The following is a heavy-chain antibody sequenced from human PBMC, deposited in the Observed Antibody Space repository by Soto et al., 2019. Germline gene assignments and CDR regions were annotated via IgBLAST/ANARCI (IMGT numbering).Heavy chain of an antibody. J-gene: IGHJ4*02. Sequence: QVQLVQSGAAVKKPGASVKVSCKASGYTFTGYYMHWVRQAPGQGLEWMGWINPNSGGTNYAQKWQGWVTMTRDTSISTAYMELSRLRSDDTAVYYCARDAGGYGDYYDDWGQGTLVTVSS. CDR3: ARDAGGYGDYYDD. CDR1: GYTFTGYY. V-gene: IGHV1-2*04. D-gene: IGHD5-18*01. CDR2: INPNSGGT.